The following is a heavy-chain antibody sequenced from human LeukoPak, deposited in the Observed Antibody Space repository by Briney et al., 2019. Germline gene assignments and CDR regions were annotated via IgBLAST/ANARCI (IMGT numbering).Heavy chain of an antibody. V-gene: IGHV3-33*01. CDR3: ARGPAPYSSTPADY. D-gene: IGHD6-13*01. J-gene: IGHJ4*02. Sequence: AGGSLRLSCAASGFTFSSYGMDWVRQAPGKGLEGVAVIWYDGSNKYYADSVKGRFTISRDNSKNTLYLQMNSLRAEDTAVYYCARGPAPYSSTPADYWRQGTLVTVSS. CDR1: GFTFSSYG. CDR2: IWYDGSNK.